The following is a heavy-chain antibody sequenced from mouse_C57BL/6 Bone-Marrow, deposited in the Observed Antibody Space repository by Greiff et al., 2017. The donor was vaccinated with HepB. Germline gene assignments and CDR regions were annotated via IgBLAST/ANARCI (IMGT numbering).Heavy chain of an antibody. CDR1: GFTFSDYG. V-gene: IGHV5-17*01. D-gene: IGHD1-1*01. Sequence: EVKLVESGGGLVKPGGSLKLSCAASGFTFSDYGMHWVRQAPEKGLGWVAYISSGSSTIYYADTVKGRFTISRDNAKNTLFLQMTSLRSEDTAMYYCANRSSYWYFDVWGTGTTVTVSS. CDR3: ANRSSYWYFDV. J-gene: IGHJ1*03. CDR2: ISSGSSTI.